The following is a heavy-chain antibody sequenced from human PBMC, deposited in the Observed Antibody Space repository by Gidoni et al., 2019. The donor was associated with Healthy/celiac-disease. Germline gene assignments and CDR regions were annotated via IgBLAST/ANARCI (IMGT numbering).Heavy chain of an antibody. CDR2: IIPICGTA. CDR3: ARDKRFGEYNSYYFDY. D-gene: IGHD3-10*01. J-gene: IGHJ4*02. CDR1: GGPFSSYA. Sequence: QVQLVQSGAEVKKPGSSVKVSCKASGGPFSSYAISWVRQAPGQGLEWMGGIIPICGTANYAQKFQGRVTITADESTSTAYMELSSLRSEDTAVYYCARDKRFGEYNSYYFDYWGQGTLVTVSS. V-gene: IGHV1-69*01.